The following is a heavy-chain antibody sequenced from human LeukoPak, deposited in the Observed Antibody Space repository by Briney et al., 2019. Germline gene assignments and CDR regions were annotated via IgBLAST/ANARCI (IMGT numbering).Heavy chain of an antibody. Sequence: PGGSLRLSCVASGFXFSSYAISWVRQAPGKGLEWVSAIRGSGGSTYYADSVKGRFTISRDNFKNTLYLQMNSLRAEDTAVYYCAKAANRFAQQLDHWGQGTLVTVSS. J-gene: IGHJ4*02. V-gene: IGHV3-23*01. CDR2: IRGSGGST. CDR3: AKAANRFAQQLDH. CDR1: GFXFSSYA. D-gene: IGHD6-13*01.